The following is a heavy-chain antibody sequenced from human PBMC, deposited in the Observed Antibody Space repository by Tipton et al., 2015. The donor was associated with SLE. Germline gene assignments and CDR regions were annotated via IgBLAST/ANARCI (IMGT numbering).Heavy chain of an antibody. V-gene: IGHV4-4*07. CDR1: GGSISDYY. CDR2: IYRSGST. Sequence: GLVKPSETLSLTCSVSGGSISDYYWSWIRQPAGKGLEWIGRIYRSGSTDYNTSLKSRVTMSVDTSRDRFSLKLTSVTAADAAVYYCAREGDRDYFDIWGQGMLVTVSS. J-gene: IGHJ4*02. D-gene: IGHD2-21*02. CDR3: AREGDRDYFDI.